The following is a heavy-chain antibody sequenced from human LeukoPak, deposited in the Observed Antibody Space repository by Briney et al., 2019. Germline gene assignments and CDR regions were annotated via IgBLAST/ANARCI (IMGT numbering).Heavy chain of an antibody. J-gene: IGHJ4*02. V-gene: IGHV4-39*07. CDR3: ARDGKRTSMITPGGARPHYFDY. Sequence: SETLSLTCSVSGGSISSSSHSWGWIRQSPGKGLEWFGSIYYSGSTFYNPSLKSRVTISVDRSKNQFSLKLSSVTAADTAVFYCARDGKRTSMITPGGARPHYFDYWGQGALVTVSS. CDR2: IYYSGST. D-gene: IGHD3-16*01. CDR1: GGSISSSSHS.